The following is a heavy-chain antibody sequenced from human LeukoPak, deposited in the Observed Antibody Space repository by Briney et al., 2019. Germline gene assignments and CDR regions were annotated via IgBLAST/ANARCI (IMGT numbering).Heavy chain of an antibody. V-gene: IGHV4-4*07. J-gene: IGHJ4*02. CDR1: GGSISSYY. D-gene: IGHD3-22*01. Sequence: ASETLSLTCTVSGGSISSYYWSWIRQPAGKGLEWIGRIYTSGSTNYNPSLKGRVTMSVDTSKNQFSLKLSSVTAADTAVYYCARLYYDSSGYPKFDYWGQGTLVTVSS. CDR2: IYTSGST. CDR3: ARLYYDSSGYPKFDY.